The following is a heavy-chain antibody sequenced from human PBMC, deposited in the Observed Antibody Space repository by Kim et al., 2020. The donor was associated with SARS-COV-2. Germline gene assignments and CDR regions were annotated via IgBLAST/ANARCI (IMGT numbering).Heavy chain of an antibody. D-gene: IGHD5-12*01. CDR3: ARALGGYSGYEGSWFDP. J-gene: IGHJ5*02. Sequence: SETLSLTCTVSGGSISSYYWSWIRQPPGKGLEWIGYIYYSGSTNYNPSLKSRVTISVDTSKNQFSLKLSSVTAADTAVYYCARALGGYSGYEGSWFDPWGQGTLVTVSS. CDR1: GGSISSYY. V-gene: IGHV4-59*13. CDR2: IYYSGST.